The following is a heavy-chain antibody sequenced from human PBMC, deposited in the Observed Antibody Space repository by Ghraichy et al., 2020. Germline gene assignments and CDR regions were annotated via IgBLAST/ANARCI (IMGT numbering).Heavy chain of an antibody. D-gene: IGHD3-10*01. CDR1: GFTFDDYA. V-gene: IGHV3-9*01. CDR2: ISWNSGRI. J-gene: IGHJ6*02. CDR3: AKDRTPSTITISYGLDV. Sequence: GGSLRLSCAVSGFTFDDYAMHWVRQAPGKGLEWVSGISWNSGRIGYADSVKGRFTISRDNAKNSLYLQMNSLRAEDTALYYCAKDRTPSTITISYGLDVWGQGTTVTVSS.